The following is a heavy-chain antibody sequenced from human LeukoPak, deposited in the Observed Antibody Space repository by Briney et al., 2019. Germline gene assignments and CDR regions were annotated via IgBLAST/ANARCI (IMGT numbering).Heavy chain of an antibody. D-gene: IGHD2-21*02. J-gene: IGHJ4*02. CDR3: ARENVVVTAIHFDY. V-gene: IGHV3-7*01. CDR2: IKQDGSEK. Sequence: PGGSLRLSCAASGFTFSSYWMSWVRQAPGKGLEWVSNIKQDGSEKYYVDSVKGRFTISRDNAKTSLYLQMNSLRAEDTAVYYCARENVVVTAIHFDYWGQGTLVTVSS. CDR1: GFTFSSYW.